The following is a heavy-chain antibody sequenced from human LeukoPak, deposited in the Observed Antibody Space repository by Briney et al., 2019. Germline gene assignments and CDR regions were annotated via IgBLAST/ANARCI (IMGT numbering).Heavy chain of an antibody. CDR1: GNSISNYA. J-gene: IGHJ6*02. Sequence: GASVKVSCKASGNSISNYAVSWVRQAPGQGFEWMGGIIPIFGTADYAQKFRGRVTITADQSTSTTYMALSSLKSEDTATYYCTTRACHAGGCSSGFYYYYGLHFWGQGTTVSVSS. D-gene: IGHD3-16*01. V-gene: IGHV1-69*13. CDR2: IIPIFGTA. CDR3: TTRACHAGGCSSGFYYYYGLHF.